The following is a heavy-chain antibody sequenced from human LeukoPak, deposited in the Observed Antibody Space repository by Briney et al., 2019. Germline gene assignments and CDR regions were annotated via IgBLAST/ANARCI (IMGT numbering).Heavy chain of an antibody. CDR3: ARLRVEGVTVIDYYYYGMDV. D-gene: IGHD4-17*01. CDR1: GYTFTSYD. Sequence: GASVNVSCKASGYTFTSYDINWVRQAPGQGLEWMGWMNPNSGNTGYAQKFQGRVTMTRNTSISTAYMELSSLRSEDTAVYYCARLRVEGVTVIDYYYYGMDVWGQGTTVTVSS. CDR2: MNPNSGNT. J-gene: IGHJ6*02. V-gene: IGHV1-8*01.